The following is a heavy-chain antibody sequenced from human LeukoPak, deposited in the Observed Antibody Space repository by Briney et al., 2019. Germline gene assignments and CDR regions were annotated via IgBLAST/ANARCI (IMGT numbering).Heavy chain of an antibody. V-gene: IGHV3-21*01. D-gene: IGHD6-13*01. CDR3: ARWDSRDYYYYMDV. CDR1: GFTFSSYS. J-gene: IGHJ6*03. CDR2: ISSSSSYI. Sequence: GGSLRLSCAAPGFTFSSYSMNWVRQAPGNGLEWVSSISSSSSYIYYADSVKGRFTISRDNAKNSLYLQMNSLRAEDTAVYYCARWDSRDYYYYMDVWGKGTTVTVSS.